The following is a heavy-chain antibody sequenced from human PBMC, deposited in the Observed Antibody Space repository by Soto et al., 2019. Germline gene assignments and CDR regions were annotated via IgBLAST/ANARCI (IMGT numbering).Heavy chain of an antibody. Sequence: EVQLVESGGGLVQPGGSLRLSCAASGFTVSSKYMSWVRQAPGKGLEWVSLIQSGGPTYYADSVKGRFTISRDTSENTVHLQMDSLRAEDTAVYYCAWDDVFCDGGRCYGVPLDVWGKGTTLTVSS. CDR2: IQSGGPT. CDR3: AWDDVFCDGGRCYGVPLDV. D-gene: IGHD2-15*01. CDR1: GFTVSSKY. V-gene: IGHV3-66*01. J-gene: IGHJ6*04.